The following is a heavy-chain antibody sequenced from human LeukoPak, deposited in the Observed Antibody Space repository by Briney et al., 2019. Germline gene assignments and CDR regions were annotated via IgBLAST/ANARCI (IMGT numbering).Heavy chain of an antibody. CDR2: INYSGST. D-gene: IGHD3-10*01. J-gene: IGHJ4*02. V-gene: IGHV4-39*01. Sequence: SETLSLTCTVSGGSISSSSYYWGWIRQPPGKGLEWIGSINYSGSTNYNPSLKSRVTISVDTSKNQFSLKLSSVTAADTAVYYCARHGDYYGSGSRYWGQGTLVTVSS. CDR3: ARHGDYYGSGSRY. CDR1: GGSISSSSYY.